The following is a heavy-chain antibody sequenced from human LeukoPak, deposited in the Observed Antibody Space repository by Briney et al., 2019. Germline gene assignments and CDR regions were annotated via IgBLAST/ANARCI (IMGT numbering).Heavy chain of an antibody. J-gene: IGHJ3*02. Sequence: SETLSLTCAVYGGSFSGYYWSWIRQPPGKGLEWIGEINHSGSTNYNPSLKSRVTMSVDTSKNQFSLKLTSVSAADTAVYYCARFEGSTWGDGFDIWGQGTLVTVSS. CDR3: ARFEGSTWGDGFDI. CDR2: INHSGST. D-gene: IGHD3-16*01. V-gene: IGHV4-34*01. CDR1: GGSFSGYY.